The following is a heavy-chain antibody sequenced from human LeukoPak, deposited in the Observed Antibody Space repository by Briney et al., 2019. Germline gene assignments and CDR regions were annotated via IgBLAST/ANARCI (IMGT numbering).Heavy chain of an antibody. CDR1: GGSISSSNW. Sequence: SETLSLTCAVSGGSISSSNWWSWVRQPPGKGLEWIGEVYQTGCTNYNPSLKSRVTILVDTSKNQFSLKLTSVTAADTAVYYCARVPFDTDSYYYYFGMDVWGQGTTVTVSS. D-gene: IGHD2-21*02. CDR3: ARVPFDTDSYYYYFGMDV. V-gene: IGHV4-4*02. J-gene: IGHJ6*02. CDR2: VYQTGCT.